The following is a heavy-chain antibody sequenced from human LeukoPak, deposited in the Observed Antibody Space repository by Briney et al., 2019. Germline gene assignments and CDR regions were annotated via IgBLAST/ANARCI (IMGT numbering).Heavy chain of an antibody. CDR3: ARRTGYCSGGSCYSYAYFDY. J-gene: IGHJ4*02. V-gene: IGHV4-59*11. D-gene: IGHD2-15*01. CDR1: GGSISNHY. Sequence: SETLSLTCTVSGGSISNHYWSWIRQPPGKGLEWIGYIYYSGSTNYNPSLKSRVTISIDTSKNQFSLKLSSVTAADTAVYYCARRTGYCSGGSCYSYAYFDYWGQGTLVTVSS. CDR2: IYYSGST.